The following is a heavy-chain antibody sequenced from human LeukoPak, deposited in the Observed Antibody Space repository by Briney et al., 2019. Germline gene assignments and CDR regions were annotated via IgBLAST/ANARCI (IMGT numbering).Heavy chain of an antibody. D-gene: IGHD3-16*01. CDR3: ARGASPKDAVFFDY. CDR1: GVSITSGSYY. Sequence: SETLSLTCSVSGVSITSGSYYWGWIRHPAGKGLEWIGRVHSSGDIYHNAAFRSRAAVSGDASKNQFSLQLNSVTAADTAVYYCARGASPKDAVFFDYWGQGALITVSS. V-gene: IGHV4-61*02. J-gene: IGHJ4*02. CDR2: VHSSGDI.